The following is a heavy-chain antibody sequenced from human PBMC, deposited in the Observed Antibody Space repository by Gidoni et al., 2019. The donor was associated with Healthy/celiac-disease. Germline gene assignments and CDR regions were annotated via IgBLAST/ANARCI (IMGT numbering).Heavy chain of an antibody. CDR2: ISGSGGST. CDR1: GFTFSSYA. CDR3: ALGLDLIIYDSSGYTPFDY. D-gene: IGHD3-22*01. J-gene: IGHJ4*02. Sequence: EVQLLESGGGLVQPGGSLSLSCAASGFTFSSYAMSWVRQAPGKGLEWVSAISGSGGSTYYADSVKGRFTISRDNSKNTLYLQMNSLRAEDTAVYYCALGLDLIIYDSSGYTPFDYWGQGTLVTVSS. V-gene: IGHV3-23*01.